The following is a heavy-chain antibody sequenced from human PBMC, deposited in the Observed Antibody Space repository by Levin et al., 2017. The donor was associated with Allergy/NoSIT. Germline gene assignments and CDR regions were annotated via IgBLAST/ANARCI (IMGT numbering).Heavy chain of an antibody. CDR1: GIPFSRSG. CDR3: ARDAGTTRLDY. J-gene: IGHJ4*02. V-gene: IGHV3-33*01. Sequence: GGSLRLSCAASGIPFSRSGMHWVRQAPGKGLEWVAVIWYDGGYKYNADSVKGRFTISRDNSKNKVYLQMDGLGVEDTAVYYCARDAGTTRLDYWGRGTLVTVSS. D-gene: IGHD3-10*01. CDR2: IWYDGGYK.